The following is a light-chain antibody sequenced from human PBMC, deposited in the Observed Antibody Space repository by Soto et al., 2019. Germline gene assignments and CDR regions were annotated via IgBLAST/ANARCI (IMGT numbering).Light chain of an antibody. CDR3: QQYRSSPRT. CDR1: QSVSSSY. V-gene: IGKV3-20*01. Sequence: EIVLTQSPGTLSLSPGERGTLSCRASQSVSSSYLAWYQQKPGQAPRLLMYGTSTRATGTPDRFSGSGSGTDFTLTISSLEPEDVAVYYCQQYRSSPRTFGQGTKVEVK. J-gene: IGKJ1*01. CDR2: GTS.